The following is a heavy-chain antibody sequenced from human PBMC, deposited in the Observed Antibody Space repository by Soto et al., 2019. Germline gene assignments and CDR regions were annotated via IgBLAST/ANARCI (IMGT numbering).Heavy chain of an antibody. CDR3: ARSTTIFGVVTHVFDP. Sequence: SETLSLTCTVSGGSISSGGYYWSWIRQHPGKGLEWIGYIYYSGSTYYNPSLKSRVTISVDTSKNQFSLKLSSVTAADTAVYYCARSTTIFGVVTHVFDPWGQGTLVTVSS. V-gene: IGHV4-31*03. CDR2: IYYSGST. CDR1: GGSISSGGYY. J-gene: IGHJ5*02. D-gene: IGHD3-3*01.